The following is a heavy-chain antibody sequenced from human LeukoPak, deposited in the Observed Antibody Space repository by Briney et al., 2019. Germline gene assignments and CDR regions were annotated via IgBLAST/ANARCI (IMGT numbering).Heavy chain of an antibody. Sequence: SRPTLVKPTQTLTLTCTFSGFSLSTIGVGVGWIRQPPGKALEWLALIYWDDDKRYRPSLKSRLTITNDTNKNQVVLTMTNMNTVDTATYYCAHSFGDAHFDYWGQGTLVTVSS. CDR2: IYWDDDK. V-gene: IGHV2-5*02. J-gene: IGHJ4*02. CDR1: GFSLSTIGVG. D-gene: IGHD4-17*01. CDR3: AHSFGDAHFDY.